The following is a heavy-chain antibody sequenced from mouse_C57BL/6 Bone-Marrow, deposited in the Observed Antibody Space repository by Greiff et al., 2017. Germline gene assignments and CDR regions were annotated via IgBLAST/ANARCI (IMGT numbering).Heavy chain of an antibody. V-gene: IGHV2-4*01. CDR1: GFSLTSYG. Sequence: VKLVESGPGLVQPSQSLSITCTVSGFSLTSYGVHWVRQPPGKGLEWLGVIWSGGSTDYNAAFISRLSISKDNSKSQVFFKMISLQADDTAIYYCANPRWDDYAGYYAMDYWGQGTSVTVSS. CDR2: IWSGGST. D-gene: IGHD2-4*01. CDR3: ANPRWDDYAGYYAMDY. J-gene: IGHJ4*01.